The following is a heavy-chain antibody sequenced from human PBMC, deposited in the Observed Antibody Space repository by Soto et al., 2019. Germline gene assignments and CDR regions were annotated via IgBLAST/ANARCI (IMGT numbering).Heavy chain of an antibody. CDR3: ATSYGSGSSHFDS. CDR2: IIPMLVMS. J-gene: IGHJ4*02. V-gene: IGHV1-69*02. CDR1: GGTFNTHT. D-gene: IGHD3-10*01. Sequence: QVHLVQFGAEVRKPGSSVKVSCTASGGTFNTHTISWVRQAPGLGLEWMGRIIPMLVMSNSPHKFQGRVSITADKSTSTVYMALSRLTSDDTAVYYCATSYGSGSSHFDSWGQGTLVTVSS.